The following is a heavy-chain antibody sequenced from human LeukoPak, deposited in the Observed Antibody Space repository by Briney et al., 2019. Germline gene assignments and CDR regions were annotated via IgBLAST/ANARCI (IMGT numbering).Heavy chain of an antibody. V-gene: IGHV3-30*09. CDR1: GFTFRKYA. J-gene: IGHJ6*02. CDR2: ISGDGNDK. CDR3: VRKRVDQPPGMDI. D-gene: IGHD6-13*01. Sequence: PGGSLRLSCAASGFTFRKYAFHWVRQAPGKGLEWVALISGDGNDKYYADSVKGRFAISRDNSKNTLHLQMNSLRPEDTFIYYCVRKRVDQPPGMDIWGQGTTVIVS.